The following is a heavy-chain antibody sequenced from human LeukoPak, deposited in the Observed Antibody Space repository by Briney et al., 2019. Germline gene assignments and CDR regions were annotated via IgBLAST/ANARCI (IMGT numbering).Heavy chain of an antibody. CDR2: IIGTGVST. CDR1: GFTFSSYA. CDR3: AKRSSTNYYFEY. D-gene: IGHD2-2*01. V-gene: IGHV3-23*01. J-gene: IGHJ4*02. Sequence: GGSLRLSCAASGFTFSSYAMRWVRQAPGKGREWVSSIIGTGVSTYYADSVKGRFTISRDNYKNTPNLQINSLRVEDTAVYYYAKRSSTNYYFEYWGQGTLVTVSS.